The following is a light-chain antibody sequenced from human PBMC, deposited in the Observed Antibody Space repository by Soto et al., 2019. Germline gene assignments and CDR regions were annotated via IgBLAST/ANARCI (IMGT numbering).Light chain of an antibody. CDR2: STS. CDR1: QSVNTIY. J-gene: IGKJ1*01. V-gene: IGKV3-20*01. Sequence: EIVLTQSRGTLSLSPGERAILSCRASQSVNTIYFAWYQQKPGQAPRLLIYSTSNRATGIPDRFSGSGSGTDITLTISRLEPEDFAVYYCQQYDTSPRTFGQGTKVEIK. CDR3: QQYDTSPRT.